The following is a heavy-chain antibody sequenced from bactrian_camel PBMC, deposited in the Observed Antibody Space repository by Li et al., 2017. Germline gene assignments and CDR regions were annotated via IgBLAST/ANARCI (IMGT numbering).Heavy chain of an antibody. D-gene: IGHD7*01. Sequence: VQLVESGGGSVQAGGSLSLSCEMSGYTYTSKPCMGWFRQSPGKEREGVAAIGTGAAYIEYADSVKSRFTISRDNAKNTVYLEMTGLKAEDSAIYYCGVGQCRRRWGGTTGSLYWGQGTQVTVS. CDR1: GYTYTSKPC. CDR2: IGTGAAYI. J-gene: IGHJ4*01. CDR3: GVGQCRRRWGGTTGSLY. V-gene: IGHV3S1*01.